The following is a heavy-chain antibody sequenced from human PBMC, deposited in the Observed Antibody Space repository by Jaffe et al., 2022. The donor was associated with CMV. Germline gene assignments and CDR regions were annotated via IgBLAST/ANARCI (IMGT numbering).Heavy chain of an antibody. CDR2: IYYSGST. CDR1: GGSISSYY. J-gene: IGHJ5*02. D-gene: IGHD6-13*01. Sequence: QVQLQESGPGLVKPSETLSLTCTVSGGSISSYYWSWIRQPPGKGLEWIGYIYYSGSTNYNPSLKSRVTISVDTSKNQFSLKLSSVTAADTAVYYCARGGIAAAGFNWFDPWGQGTLVTVSS. V-gene: IGHV4-59*01. CDR3: ARGGIAAAGFNWFDP.